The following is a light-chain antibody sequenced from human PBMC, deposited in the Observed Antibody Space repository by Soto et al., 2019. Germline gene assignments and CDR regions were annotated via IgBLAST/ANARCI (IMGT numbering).Light chain of an antibody. J-gene: IGKJ2*01. CDR2: RAS. V-gene: IGKV1-5*03. CDR1: RAISDW. Sequence: DIQMTQSPSTLSASLGDRVTITCRASRAISDWLAWYQQRPGKAPKLLIYRASRLESGVPSRFSGSGSGTEFTLAIIGLQPDDFATYYCPQYNTFSFTFGQGTKLEI. CDR3: PQYNTFSFT.